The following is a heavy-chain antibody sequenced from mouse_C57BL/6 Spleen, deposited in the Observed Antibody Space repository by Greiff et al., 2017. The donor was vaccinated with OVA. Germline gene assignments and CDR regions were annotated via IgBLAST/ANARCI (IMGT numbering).Heavy chain of an antibody. J-gene: IGHJ4*01. CDR1: GYTFTSYW. CDR2: IHPNSGST. D-gene: IGHD2-12*01. CDR3: AMTRRDAMDY. V-gene: IGHV1-64*01. Sequence: QVQLQQPGAELVKPGASVKLSCKASGYTFTSYWMPWVKQRPGQGLEWIGMIHPNSGSTNYNEKFKSKATLTVDKSSSTAYRQLSSLTSEDSAVYYWAMTRRDAMDYWGQGTSVTVSS.